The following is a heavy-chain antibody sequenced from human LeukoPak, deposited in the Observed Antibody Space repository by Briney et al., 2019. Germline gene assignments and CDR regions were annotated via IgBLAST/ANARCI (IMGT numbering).Heavy chain of an antibody. J-gene: IGHJ5*02. CDR3: ARGGGYCSGGSCLNWFDP. D-gene: IGHD2-15*01. Sequence: ASVKVSCKASGYTFTSYGISWVRQAPGQGLGWMGWISAYNGNTNYAQKLQGRVTMTTDTSTSTAYMELRSLRSDDTAVYYCARGGGYCSGGSCLNWFDPWGQGTLVTVSS. CDR2: ISAYNGNT. CDR1: GYTFTSYG. V-gene: IGHV1-18*01.